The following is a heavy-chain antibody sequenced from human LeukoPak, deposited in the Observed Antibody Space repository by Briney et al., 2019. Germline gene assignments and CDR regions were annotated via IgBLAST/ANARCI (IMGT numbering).Heavy chain of an antibody. CDR1: GGSISSGGYY. D-gene: IGHD6-13*01. CDR3: ARRRILAAAGTDY. Sequence: SQTLSLTCTVSGGSISSGGYYWSWIRQPPGKGLEWIGYIYHSGSTYYNPSLKSRVTISVDTSKNQFSLKLSSVTAADTAVYYCARRRILAAAGTDYWGQGTLVTVSS. J-gene: IGHJ4*02. CDR2: IYHSGST. V-gene: IGHV4-30-2*01.